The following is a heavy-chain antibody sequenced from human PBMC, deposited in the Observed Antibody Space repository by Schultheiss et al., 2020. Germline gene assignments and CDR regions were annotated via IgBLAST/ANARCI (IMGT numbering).Heavy chain of an antibody. D-gene: IGHD1-26*01. Sequence: GESLKIPCAASGFTFSSYWMHWVRQAPGKGLVWVSRINSDGSSTSYADSVKGRFTISRDNAKKTLYLQMNSLRAEDTAVYYCARELPRFRWFDPWGQGTLVNVSS. CDR2: INSDGSST. J-gene: IGHJ5*02. V-gene: IGHV3-74*01. CDR3: ARELPRFRWFDP. CDR1: GFTFSSYW.